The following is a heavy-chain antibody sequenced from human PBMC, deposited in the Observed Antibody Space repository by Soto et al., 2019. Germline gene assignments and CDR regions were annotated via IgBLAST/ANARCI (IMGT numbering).Heavy chain of an antibody. Sequence: GGSLRLSCAASGFTFSSYSMNWVRQAPGKGLEWVSSISSSSSYIYYADSVKGRFTISRDNAKNSLYLQMNSLRAEDTAVYYCASALEAVASYNEVWSGYYIEGVYWGQGTRVNVPS. J-gene: IGHJ4*02. V-gene: IGHV3-21*01. D-gene: IGHD3-3*01. CDR3: ASALEAVASYNEVWSGYYIEGVY. CDR1: GFTFSSYS. CDR2: ISSSSSYI.